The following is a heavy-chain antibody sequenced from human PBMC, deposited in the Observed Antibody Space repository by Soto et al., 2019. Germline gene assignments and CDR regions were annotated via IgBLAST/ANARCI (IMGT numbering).Heavy chain of an antibody. J-gene: IGHJ6*02. CDR2: INHSGST. Sequence: TSETLSLTCAVYGGSFSGYYWSWIRQPPGKGLEWIGEINHSGSTNYNPSLKSRVTISVDTSKNQFSLKLSSVTAADTAVYYCAKNSCSGGSCWSYYYYAMDVWGQGTTVTVSS. V-gene: IGHV4-34*01. CDR1: GGSFSGYY. D-gene: IGHD2-15*01. CDR3: AKNSCSGGSCWSYYYYAMDV.